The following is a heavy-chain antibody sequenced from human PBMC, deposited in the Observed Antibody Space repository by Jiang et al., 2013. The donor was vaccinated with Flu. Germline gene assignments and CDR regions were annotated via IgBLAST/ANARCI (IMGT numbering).Heavy chain of an antibody. V-gene: IGHV5-51*01. CDR3: ARQTSMVRPRGANMDV. J-gene: IGHJ6*02. D-gene: IGHD3-10*01. CDR2: IYPRDSDT. CDR1: GFDFTNYW. Sequence: YGAEVKKPGESLEISCKGFGFDFTNYWIAWVRQMPGKGLEWPGIIYPRDSDTRYSPSFLGQVTISADKSISTAYLQLSSLKASDTATYYCARQTSMVRPRGANMDVWGQGTTVTVSS.